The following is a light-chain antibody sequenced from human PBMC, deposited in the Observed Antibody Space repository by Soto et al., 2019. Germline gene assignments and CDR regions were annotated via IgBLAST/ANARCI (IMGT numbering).Light chain of an antibody. CDR3: ISYTTSSTYV. J-gene: IGLJ1*01. Sequence: QSVLTQPASASGSPGQSITISCTGTGNDVGGYNYVSWYQQHPGKAPKVMIYDVSNRPSGVSNRFSGSKSGNTASLIISGLQAEDEADYYSISYTTSSTYVFGTGTKLTDL. CDR1: GNDVGGYNY. V-gene: IGLV2-14*01. CDR2: DVS.